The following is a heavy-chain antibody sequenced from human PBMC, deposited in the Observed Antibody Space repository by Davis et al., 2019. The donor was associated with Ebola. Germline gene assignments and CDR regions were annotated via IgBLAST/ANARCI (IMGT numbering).Heavy chain of an antibody. V-gene: IGHV1-58*01. CDR1: GFTFTSSA. J-gene: IGHJ6*02. Sequence: SVKVSCKASGFTFTSSAVQWVRQARGQRLEWIGWIVVGSGNTNYAQKFQERVTITRDMSTSTAYLQWSSLKASDTAMYYCARFGSLYGGYGMDVWGQGTTVTVSS. CDR3: ARFGSLYGGYGMDV. CDR2: IVVGSGNT. D-gene: IGHD2-21*01.